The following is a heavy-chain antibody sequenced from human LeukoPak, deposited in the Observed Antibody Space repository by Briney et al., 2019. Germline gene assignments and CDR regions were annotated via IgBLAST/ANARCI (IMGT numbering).Heavy chain of an antibody. J-gene: IGHJ4*02. Sequence: ASVKVSCKASGYTFTGYYMHWVRQAPGQGLEWMGWINPNSGGTNYAQKFQGRVTMTRDTSISTAYMELSRLRSDDTAVYYCASTLETGYCSSTSCYTLDYWGQGTLVTVSS. CDR2: INPNSGGT. V-gene: IGHV1-2*02. D-gene: IGHD2-2*02. CDR1: GYTFTGYY. CDR3: ASTLETGYCSSTSCYTLDY.